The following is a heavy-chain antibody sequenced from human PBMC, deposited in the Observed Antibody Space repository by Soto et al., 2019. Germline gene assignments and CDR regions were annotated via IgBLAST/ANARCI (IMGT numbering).Heavy chain of an antibody. D-gene: IGHD3-10*01. J-gene: IGHJ6*02. CDR1: GGSISSSNW. Sequence: QVQLQESGPGLVKPSGTLSLTCAVSGGSISSSNWWTWGRQSPGKGLEWIGESHHSGITNYNPSLKGRVTISLAMPRNQFSLRLTSVTATDTALYYCARCAYGSFTFGLDVWGQGTTVAVSS. CDR3: ARCAYGSFTFGLDV. CDR2: SHHSGIT. V-gene: IGHV4-4*02.